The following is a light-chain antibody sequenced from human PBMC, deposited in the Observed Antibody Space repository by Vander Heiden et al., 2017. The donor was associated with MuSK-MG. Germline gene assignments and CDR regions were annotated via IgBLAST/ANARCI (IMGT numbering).Light chain of an antibody. CDR1: SSNTENKT. CDR3: AVWDDTLKVV. Sequence: QSVLTQPPSATGTPGQRVTISCSGPSSNTENKTVNWYLHLPGTAPKLLIYLSDQRPSGVPDRFSGSKSGTAASLAISGLQSEDEGDYYCAVWDDTLKVVFGGGTKLTVL. CDR2: LSD. J-gene: IGLJ2*01. V-gene: IGLV1-44*01.